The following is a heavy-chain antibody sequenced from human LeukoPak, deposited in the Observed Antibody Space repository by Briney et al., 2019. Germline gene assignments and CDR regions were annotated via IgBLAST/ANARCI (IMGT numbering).Heavy chain of an antibody. CDR3: TKAPMVSCSGAFCYPFDS. Sequence: PGGSLRLSCAASGFTFSSYGMRWVRQAPGKGLEWVAFIRYDGSNKYYADSVKGRFTISRDNSKNTLYLQMNSLRAEDTAIYYCTKAPMVSCSGAFCYPFDSWGQGTLVTVSS. CDR1: GFTFSSYG. CDR2: IRYDGSNK. V-gene: IGHV3-30*02. J-gene: IGHJ4*02. D-gene: IGHD2-15*01.